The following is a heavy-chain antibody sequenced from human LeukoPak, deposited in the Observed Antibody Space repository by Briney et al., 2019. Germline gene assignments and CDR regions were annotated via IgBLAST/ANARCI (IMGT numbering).Heavy chain of an antibody. CDR1: GFTFSSYS. Sequence: PGGSLRLSCAASGFTFSSYSMNWVRQAPGKGLEWVSSISSSSSYIYYADSVKGRFTISRDNAKNSLYLQMNSLRAEDTAVYYCARDPGYCSSTSCHIDYWGQGTLVTVPS. CDR2: ISSSSSYI. D-gene: IGHD2-2*02. CDR3: ARDPGYCSSTSCHIDY. J-gene: IGHJ4*02. V-gene: IGHV3-21*01.